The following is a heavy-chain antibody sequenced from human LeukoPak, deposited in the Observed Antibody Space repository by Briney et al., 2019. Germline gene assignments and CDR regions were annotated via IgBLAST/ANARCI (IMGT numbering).Heavy chain of an antibody. D-gene: IGHD3-9*01. Sequence: GGSLRLSCAASGFTFSSYSMNWVRQAPGRGLEWLSYISGSSSTTHYADSVKGRFTISRDNAKNSLYLQMNSLRAEDTAVYYCAREHYYILTGVDYYFDYWGQGTLVTVSS. CDR2: ISGSSSTT. V-gene: IGHV3-48*01. CDR1: GFTFSSYS. CDR3: AREHYYILTGVDYYFDY. J-gene: IGHJ4*02.